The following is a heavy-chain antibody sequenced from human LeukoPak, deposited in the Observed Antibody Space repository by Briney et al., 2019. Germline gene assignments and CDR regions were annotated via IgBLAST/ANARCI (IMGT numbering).Heavy chain of an antibody. J-gene: IGHJ4*02. CDR3: ARVKVRGVYSPLDY. D-gene: IGHD3-10*01. V-gene: IGHV1-18*01. Sequence: ASVKVSCKASGYTFTSYGISWVRQAPGQGLEWMGWISAYNGNTNYAQKFQGRVTMTRDTSISTAYMELSRLRSDDTAVYYCARVKVRGVYSPLDYWGQGTLATVSS. CDR2: ISAYNGNT. CDR1: GYTFTSYG.